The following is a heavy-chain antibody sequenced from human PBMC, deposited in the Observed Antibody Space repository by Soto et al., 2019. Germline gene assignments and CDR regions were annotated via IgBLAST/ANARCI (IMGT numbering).Heavy chain of an antibody. Sequence: EVQLVESGGGLVQPGGSLRLSCAASGFTFSSYWMHWVRQAPGKGLVWVSRINSDGSSTSDADYVKGRFTISRDNAKNTLYLQMTSLRAEDTAVYYCVRTSLVVAAATREDYWGQGTLVTVSS. J-gene: IGHJ4*02. CDR3: VRTSLVVAAATREDY. D-gene: IGHD2-15*01. CDR2: INSDGSST. CDR1: GFTFSSYW. V-gene: IGHV3-74*01.